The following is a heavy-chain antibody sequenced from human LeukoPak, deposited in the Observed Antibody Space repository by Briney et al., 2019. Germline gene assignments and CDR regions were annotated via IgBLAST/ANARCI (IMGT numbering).Heavy chain of an antibody. CDR1: GGTFSSYT. V-gene: IGHV1-69*16. D-gene: IGHD2/OR15-2a*01. CDR3: ARERMPLIVYYYYMDV. J-gene: IGHJ6*03. Sequence: SVKVSCKASGGTFSSYTISWVRQAPGQGLEWMGRIIPILGIANYAQKFQGRVTMTTDASTNTAYMELSRLRSDDTAVYYCARERMPLIVYYYYMDVWGKGTTVTVSS. CDR2: IIPILGIA.